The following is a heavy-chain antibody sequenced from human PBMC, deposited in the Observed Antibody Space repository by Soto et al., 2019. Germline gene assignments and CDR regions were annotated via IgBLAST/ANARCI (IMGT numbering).Heavy chain of an antibody. D-gene: IGHD5-18*01. CDR1: GASISSGDYF. J-gene: IGHJ4*02. CDR2: IYDSGSS. V-gene: IGHV4-30-4*01. Sequence: SETLSLTCTVSGASISSGDYFWSWIRQSPGKGLEWIGYIYDSGSSYYNPSLQSRVTMSVDTSKNQFSLKLSSVTAADTAVYYCAREKGYISGPKKFDYWGQGTLVTVSS. CDR3: AREKGYISGPKKFDY.